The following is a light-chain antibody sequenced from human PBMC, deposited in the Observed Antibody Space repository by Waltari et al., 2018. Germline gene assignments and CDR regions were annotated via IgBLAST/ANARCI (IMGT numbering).Light chain of an antibody. Sequence: EILLTQSQGTLSLSPGRRAPLHCRTSQSVGRSLAWYQQKPGQPPRLLIYGTSNRATGTPDRFSGGGSGTDFSLTISSLEPEDVAVYYCQHYVSLPVTFGQGTKVEIK. V-gene: IGKV3-20*01. CDR2: GTS. J-gene: IGKJ1*01. CDR3: QHYVSLPVT. CDR1: QSVGRS.